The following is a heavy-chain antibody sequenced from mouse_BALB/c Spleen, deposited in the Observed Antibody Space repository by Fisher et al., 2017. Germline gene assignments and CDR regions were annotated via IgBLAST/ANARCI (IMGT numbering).Heavy chain of an antibody. Sequence: KFKGKATLTVDKSSSTAYMELRSLTSEDSAVYHCARNYSYAMDYWGQGTSVTVSS. J-gene: IGHJ4*01. D-gene: IGHD2-12*01. CDR3: ARNYSYAMDY. V-gene: IGHV1-26*01.